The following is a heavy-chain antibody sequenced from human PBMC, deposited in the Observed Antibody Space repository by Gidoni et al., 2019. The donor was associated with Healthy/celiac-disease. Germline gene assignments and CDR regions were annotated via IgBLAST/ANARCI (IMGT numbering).Heavy chain of an antibody. Sequence: EVQLLESGGGLVQPGGSLRLSCAAPGFTFSRYAMSWVRQAPGKGMEWVSAVSGSGGSTYYEDSVKGRFTISRDNSKNTLYLQMSSLRAEDTAVYYCAKIADTAMVGWFDPWGQGTLVTVSS. D-gene: IGHD5-18*01. CDR1: GFTFSRYA. V-gene: IGHV3-23*01. J-gene: IGHJ5*02. CDR2: VSGSGGST. CDR3: AKIADTAMVGWFDP.